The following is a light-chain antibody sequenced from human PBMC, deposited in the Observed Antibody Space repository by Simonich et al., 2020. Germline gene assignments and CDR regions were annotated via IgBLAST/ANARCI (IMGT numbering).Light chain of an antibody. CDR1: QSVLYSSNNKNY. CDR2: WAS. Sequence: DIVMTQSPDSLAVSLGERATINCKSSQSVLYSSNNKNYLAWYQQKPGQPPKLRIYWASTRESGVPDRFSGSGSGPDFTLTISSLQAEDVAVYNCQQYYSTPPTFGQGTKVEIK. CDR3: QQYYSTPPT. J-gene: IGKJ1*01. V-gene: IGKV4-1*01.